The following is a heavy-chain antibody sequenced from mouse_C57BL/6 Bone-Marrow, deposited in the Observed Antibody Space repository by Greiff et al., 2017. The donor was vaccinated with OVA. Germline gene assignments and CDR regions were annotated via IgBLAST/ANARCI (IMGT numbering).Heavy chain of an antibody. CDR3: VRDPPYYYGSSYGGAMDY. V-gene: IGHV10-3*01. CDR1: GFTFNTYA. J-gene: IGHJ4*01. Sequence: EVQVVESGGGLVQPKGSLKLSCAASGFTFNTYAMHWVRQAPGKGLEWVARIRSKSSNYATYYADSVKDRFTISRDDSQSMLYLQMNNPKTEDTAMYYCVRDPPYYYGSSYGGAMDYWGQGTSVTVSS. CDR2: IRSKSSNYAT. D-gene: IGHD1-1*01.